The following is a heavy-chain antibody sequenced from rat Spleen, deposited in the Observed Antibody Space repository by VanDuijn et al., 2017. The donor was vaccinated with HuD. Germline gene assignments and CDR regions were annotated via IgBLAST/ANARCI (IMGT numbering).Heavy chain of an antibody. CDR1: GFTFSDYY. V-gene: IGHV5-29*01. Sequence: EVQLVESDGGLVQPGRSLKLSCAASGFTFSDYYMAWVRQAPTKGLEWVATINYDGRSTYYRDSVKGRFTISRDNANSTLYLQMDSLRSEDTATYYVVRSVFYYWGQGVMVTVSS. CDR2: INYDGRST. J-gene: IGHJ2*01. CDR3: VRSVFYY.